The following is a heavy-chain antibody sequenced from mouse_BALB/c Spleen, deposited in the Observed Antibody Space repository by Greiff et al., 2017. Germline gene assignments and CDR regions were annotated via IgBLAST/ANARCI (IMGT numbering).Heavy chain of an antibody. CDR1: GYTFTSYW. Sequence: QVQLQQPGAELVKPGASVKLSCKASGYTFTSYWMHWVKQRPGQGLEWIGEINPSNGRTNYNEKFKSKATLTVDKSSSTAYMQLSSLTSEDSAVYYCARRGGNPGYFDYWGQGTTLTVSS. V-gene: IGHV1S81*02. D-gene: IGHD2-1*01. J-gene: IGHJ2*01. CDR2: INPSNGRT. CDR3: ARRGGNPGYFDY.